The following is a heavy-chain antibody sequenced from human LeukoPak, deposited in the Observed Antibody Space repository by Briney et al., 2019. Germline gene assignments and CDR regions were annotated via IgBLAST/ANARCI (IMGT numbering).Heavy chain of an antibody. Sequence: SETLSLTCTVSGYSISSGYYWGWIRQPPGKGLEWIGSIYHSGSTYYNPSLKSRVTISVDTSKNQFSLKLSSVTAADTAVYYCARGEPTKQLWERYYYYYMDVWGKGTTVTISS. CDR1: GYSISSGYY. V-gene: IGHV4-38-2*02. CDR3: ARGEPTKQLWERYYYYYMDV. CDR2: IYHSGST. J-gene: IGHJ6*03. D-gene: IGHD5-18*01.